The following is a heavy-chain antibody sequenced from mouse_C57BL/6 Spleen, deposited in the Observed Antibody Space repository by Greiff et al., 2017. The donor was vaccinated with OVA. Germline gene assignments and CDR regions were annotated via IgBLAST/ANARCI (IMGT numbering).Heavy chain of an antibody. D-gene: IGHD2-10*01. J-gene: IGHJ2*01. V-gene: IGHV7-1*01. CDR3: ARGLHFDY. CDR2: SRNKANDYTT. Sequence: EVMLVESGGGLVQSGRSLRLSCATSGFTFSDFYMEWVRQAPGKGLEWIAASRNKANDYTTEYSASVKGRFIVSRDTSQSILYLQMNALRAEDTAIYYCARGLHFDYWGQGTTLTVSS. CDR1: GFTFSDFY.